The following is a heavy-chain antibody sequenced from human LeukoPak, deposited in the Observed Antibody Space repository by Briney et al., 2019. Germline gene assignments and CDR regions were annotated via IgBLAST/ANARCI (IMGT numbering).Heavy chain of an antibody. V-gene: IGHV3-23*01. CDR1: GFTFNCA. D-gene: IGHD2-2*02. Sequence: PGGSLRLSCAASGFTFNCAMSWVRQAPGKGLEWVSAISGSGGSTYYADSVKGRFTISRDNSKNTLYLQMNSLRAEDTAVYYCAKVAGHCSSTSCYNDYWGQGTLVTVSS. J-gene: IGHJ4*02. CDR3: AKVAGHCSSTSCYNDY. CDR2: ISGSGGST.